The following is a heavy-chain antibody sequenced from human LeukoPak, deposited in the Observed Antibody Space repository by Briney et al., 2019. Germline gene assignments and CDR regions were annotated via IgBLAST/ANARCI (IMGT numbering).Heavy chain of an antibody. J-gene: IGHJ4*02. V-gene: IGHV3-23*01. Sequence: GGSLRLSCSASGFTFNTYAMSWVRQAPGRAMEWVSAITASGGPTYYADSVKGRFTISRDNSKNTLYLQMNSLRAEDTAVYYCAKDSGYYDSSGYYFDYWGQGTLVTVSS. D-gene: IGHD3-22*01. CDR2: ITASGGPT. CDR3: AKDSGYYDSSGYYFDY. CDR1: GFTFNTYA.